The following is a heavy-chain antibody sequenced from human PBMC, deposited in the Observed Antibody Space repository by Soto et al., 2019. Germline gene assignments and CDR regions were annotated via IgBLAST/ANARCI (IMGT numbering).Heavy chain of an antibody. CDR2: ISYDGSNK. V-gene: IGHV3-30*18. J-gene: IGHJ4*02. Sequence: QVQLVESGGGVVQPGRSLRLSCAASGFTFSSYGMHWVRQAPGKGLEWVAVISYDGSNKYYADSVKGRFTISRDNSKNTLYLQMNSLRAEDTAVYYCAKTPRAGSYGHYDYWGQGTLVTVSS. CDR3: AKTPRAGSYGHYDY. CDR1: GFTFSSYG. D-gene: IGHD1-26*01.